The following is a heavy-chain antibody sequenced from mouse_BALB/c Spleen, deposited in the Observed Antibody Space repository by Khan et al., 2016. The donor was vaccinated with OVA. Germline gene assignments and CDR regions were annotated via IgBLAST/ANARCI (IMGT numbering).Heavy chain of an antibody. D-gene: IGHD2-14*01. CDR2: IWSDGYT. Sequence: VQLQESGPGLVAPSQSLSITCTVSGFSLTNYAVHWIRQPPGKGLEWLVVIWSDGYTTYNSTLKSRLSIDKDNSKSQVFLKMNSLQTDDTAIYYCARYRFGYAMEYWGQGTSVTVSS. V-gene: IGHV2-6*02. J-gene: IGHJ4*01. CDR1: GFSLTNYA. CDR3: ARYRFGYAMEY.